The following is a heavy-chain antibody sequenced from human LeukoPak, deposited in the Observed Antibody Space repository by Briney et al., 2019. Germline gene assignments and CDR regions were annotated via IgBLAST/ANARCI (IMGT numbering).Heavy chain of an antibody. CDR2: ISGGGGST. V-gene: IGHV3-23*01. D-gene: IGHD3-22*01. Sequence: GGSLRLSCAASGFTFSSYAMSWVRQAPGKGLEWVSAISGGGGSTFYADSVKGRFTISRDNSKNTLYVQVNSLGTEDTAAYYCAKGSYYDSSGSFYFDYWGQGTLVTVSS. CDR3: AKGSYYDSSGSFYFDY. CDR1: GFTFSSYA. J-gene: IGHJ4*02.